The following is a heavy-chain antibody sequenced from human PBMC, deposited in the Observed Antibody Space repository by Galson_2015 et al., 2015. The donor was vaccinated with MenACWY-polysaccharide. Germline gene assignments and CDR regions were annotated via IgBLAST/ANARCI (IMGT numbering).Heavy chain of an antibody. CDR3: VRDGGGGNGWYWFDL. CDR1: GFNFNIHT. D-gene: IGHD6-19*01. J-gene: IGHJ5*02. V-gene: IGHV3-30-3*01. CDR2: ISSDGDDK. Sequence: SLRLSCAAAGFNFNIHTMHWVRQAPGKGLEWVAPISSDGDDKYYADSVKGRFTISRDNHKNMVFLEMNSLRAEDTAVYYCVRDGGGGNGWYWFDLWGQGTRVTVSS.